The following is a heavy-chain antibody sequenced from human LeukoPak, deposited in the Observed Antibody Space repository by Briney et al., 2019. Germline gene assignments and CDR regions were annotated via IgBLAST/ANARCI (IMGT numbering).Heavy chain of an antibody. CDR1: GFTFSSYG. CDR3: ATQLRGSYTRPIDY. J-gene: IGHJ4*02. V-gene: IGHV3-30*02. D-gene: IGHD1-26*01. CDR2: IRYDGSNK. Sequence: GGSLRLSCAASGFTFSSYGMHWVRQAPGKGLEWVAFIRYDGSNKYYADSVKGRFTISRDNSKNTLYLQMNSLRAEDTAVYYCATQLRGSYTRPIDYWGQGTLVTVSS.